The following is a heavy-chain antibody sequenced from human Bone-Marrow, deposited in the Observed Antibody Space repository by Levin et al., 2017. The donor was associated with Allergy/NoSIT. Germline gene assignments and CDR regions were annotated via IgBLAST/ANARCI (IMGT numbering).Heavy chain of an antibody. CDR1: GYSFTGYW. D-gene: IGHD3-22*01. CDR3: ARAPLNYYANNGDPFDI. J-gene: IGHJ3*02. V-gene: IGHV5-51*01. CDR2: LYPGDSHT. Sequence: KPGGSLRLSCKGSGYSFTGYWIGWVRQMPGKGLEWMGILYPGDSHTRYSSSFQGQVTISADKSISTAYLQWSSLQASDTAMYYCARAPLNYYANNGDPFDIWGQGTMVTVSS.